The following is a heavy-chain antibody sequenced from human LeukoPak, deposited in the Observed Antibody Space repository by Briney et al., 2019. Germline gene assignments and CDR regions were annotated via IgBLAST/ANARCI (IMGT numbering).Heavy chain of an antibody. J-gene: IGHJ4*02. Sequence: ASVKVSCKASGYTFTSYDINWVRQATGQGREWMGWMNSKSGNRGYAQTFQGRVTMTRDTSISTDYMELSGLTSEDTAVYYCARGRRPYGDYVAPDYWGQGTLVTVSS. D-gene: IGHD4-17*01. CDR3: ARGRRPYGDYVAPDY. CDR2: MNSKSGNR. CDR1: GYTFTSYD. V-gene: IGHV1-8*01.